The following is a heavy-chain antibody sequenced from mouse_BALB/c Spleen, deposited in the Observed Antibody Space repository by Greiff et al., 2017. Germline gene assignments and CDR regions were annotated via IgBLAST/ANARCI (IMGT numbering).Heavy chain of an antibody. J-gene: IGHJ4*01. D-gene: IGHD3-1*01. V-gene: IGHV14-3*02. CDR3: APGSYYAMDY. CDR1: GFNIKDTY. CDR2: IDPANGNT. Sequence: EVQLQQSGAELVKPGASVKLSCTASGFNIKDTYMHWVKQRPEQGLEWIGRIDPANGNTKYDPKFQGKATITADTSSNTAYLQLSSLTSEDTAVYYCAPGSYYAMDYWGQGTSVTVSS.